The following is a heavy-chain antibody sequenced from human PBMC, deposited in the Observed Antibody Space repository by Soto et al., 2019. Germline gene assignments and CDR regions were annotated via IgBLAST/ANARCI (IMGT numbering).Heavy chain of an antibody. Sequence: GGSLRLSCVASGFTLRDYWIHWFRQAPGKGLVWVSRINRDGSTTNYADSVRGRFTVSRDNSKNTVFLQMDALTVEDQAMYYFARGGLRPMDCWGQGTLLSVS. CDR3: ARGGLRPMDC. CDR1: GFTLRDYW. V-gene: IGHV3-74*01. J-gene: IGHJ4*02. CDR2: INRDGSTT. D-gene: IGHD3-10*01.